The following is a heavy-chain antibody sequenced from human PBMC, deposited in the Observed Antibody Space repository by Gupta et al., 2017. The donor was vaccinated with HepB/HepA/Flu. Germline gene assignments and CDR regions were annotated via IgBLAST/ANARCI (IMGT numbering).Heavy chain of an antibody. CDR1: GASISGYY. CDR3: AGRIFGDYVDY. D-gene: IGHD1-14*01. Sequence: QVQLQQWGAGLLKPSETLSLTCAVSGASISGYYWSWVRQPPGKGLEWIGKINESGRTNYNPSLKSRVTVSVDMSKSQVSLKLDSVTAADTALYYCAGRIFGDYVDYWGQGTLVTVSS. CDR2: INESGRT. J-gene: IGHJ4*02. V-gene: IGHV4-34*01.